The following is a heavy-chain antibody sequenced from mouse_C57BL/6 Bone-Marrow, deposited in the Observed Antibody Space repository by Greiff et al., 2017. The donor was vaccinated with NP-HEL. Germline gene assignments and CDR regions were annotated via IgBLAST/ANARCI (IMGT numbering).Heavy chain of an antibody. Sequence: QVQLQQSGSELRSPGFSVKLSCKDFDSEVFPIAYMSWVRQKPGHGFEWIGGILPSIGRTIYGEKFEDKATLDADTLSNTAYLELNSLTSEDSAIYYCARHYYGNWYFDVWGTGTTVTVSS. J-gene: IGHJ1*03. CDR2: ILPSIGRT. D-gene: IGHD1-2*01. V-gene: IGHV15-2*01. CDR3: ARHYYGNWYFDV. CDR1: DSEVFPIAY.